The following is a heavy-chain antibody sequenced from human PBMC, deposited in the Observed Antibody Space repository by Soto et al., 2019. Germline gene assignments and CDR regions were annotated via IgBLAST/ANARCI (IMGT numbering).Heavy chain of an antibody. CDR3: ARWPQPRYTADPYAVDV. V-gene: IGHV1-69*11. D-gene: IGHD3-16*02. CDR2: IVPSLDTT. Sequence: QVHLVQSGTEVKKPGSSVKVSCKASGGTFSSSGFSWVRQAPGQGLEWMGMIVPSLDTTNYAQKFQARVTITADEVTSTAYMEMRSPRSEDTAVYYCARWPQPRYTADPYAVDVWGQGTRVIVS. CDR1: GGTFSSSG. J-gene: IGHJ6*02.